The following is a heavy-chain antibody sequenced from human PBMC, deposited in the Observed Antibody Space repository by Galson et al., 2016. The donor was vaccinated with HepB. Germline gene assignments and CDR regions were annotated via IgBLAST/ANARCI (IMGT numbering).Heavy chain of an antibody. J-gene: IGHJ5*02. V-gene: IGHV1-3*01. D-gene: IGHD3-10*01. CDR1: GYTFSSYA. CDR2: INAGNGDT. Sequence: SVKVSCKASGYTFSSYAFHWVRRAPGQRLEWMGRINAGNGDTKYSQNFQGRVTITVDTSASTADMELSSLRSEDTAVYYCASVGFGGWFDPWGQGTLVTVSS. CDR3: ASVGFGGWFDP.